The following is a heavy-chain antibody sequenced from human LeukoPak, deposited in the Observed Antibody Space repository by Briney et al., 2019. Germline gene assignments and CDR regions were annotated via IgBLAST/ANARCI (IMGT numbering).Heavy chain of an antibody. J-gene: IGHJ6*02. D-gene: IGHD3-9*01. CDR3: ARDQRVLRYFDWLSNTYYYYGMDV. V-gene: IGHV1-2*02. CDR2: INPNSGGT. Sequence: VASVKVSCKASGYTFTGYYMHWVRQAPGQGLEWMGWINPNSGGTNYAQKFQGRVTMTRDTSISTAYMELSRLRSDDTAVYYCARDQRVLRYFDWLSNTYYYYGMDVWGQGTTVTVSS. CDR1: GYTFTGYY.